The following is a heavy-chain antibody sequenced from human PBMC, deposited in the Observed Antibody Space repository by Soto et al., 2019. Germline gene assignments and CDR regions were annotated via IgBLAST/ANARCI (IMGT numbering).Heavy chain of an antibody. CDR3: ARVGGPGGSGNYLDY. Sequence: QVQLVQSGAEVKKPGSSVKVSCQASGGTFRSYCINWVRQAPGKGLEWMGRIIPIVGISNYAQSFQGRVTLSPDTSTTTAYMELSSLRSEDTAVYYCARVGGPGGSGNYLDYWGQGTLVTVSS. V-gene: IGHV1-69*02. J-gene: IGHJ4*02. CDR1: GGTFRSYC. CDR2: IIPIVGIS. D-gene: IGHD3-10*01.